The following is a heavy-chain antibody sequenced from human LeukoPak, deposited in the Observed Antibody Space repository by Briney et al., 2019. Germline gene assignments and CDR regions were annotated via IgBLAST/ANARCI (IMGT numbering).Heavy chain of an antibody. CDR1: GFTFSDYY. V-gene: IGHV3-11*01. J-gene: IGHJ3*02. Sequence: GGSLRLPCAASGFTFSDYYMSWIRQAPGKGLEWVSYISSSGSTIYYADSVKGRFTISRDNAKNSLYLQMNSLRAEDTAVYYCARDSTPLEYSSGYYPDAFDIWGQGTMVTVSS. CDR3: ARDSTPLEYSSGYYPDAFDI. D-gene: IGHD3-22*01. CDR2: ISSSGSTI.